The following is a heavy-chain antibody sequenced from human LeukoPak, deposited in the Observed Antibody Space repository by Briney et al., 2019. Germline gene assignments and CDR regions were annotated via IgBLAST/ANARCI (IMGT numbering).Heavy chain of an antibody. CDR1: GYSISSGYY. V-gene: IGHV4-38-2*02. D-gene: IGHD6-19*01. CDR2: IYHSGST. Sequence: SETLSLTCTVSGYSISSGYYWGWIRPPPGMGLEWIGSIYHSGSTYYNPSLKSRVTISVDTAKNQFSLKLSSVTAADTAVYYCARVDRPRSGWDYFDYWGQGTLVTVSS. J-gene: IGHJ4*02. CDR3: ARVDRPRSGWDYFDY.